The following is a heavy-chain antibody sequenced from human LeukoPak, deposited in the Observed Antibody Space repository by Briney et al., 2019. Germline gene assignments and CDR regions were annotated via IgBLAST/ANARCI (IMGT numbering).Heavy chain of an antibody. D-gene: IGHD2-2*01. CDR3: ASLRLGYCSSTSCCDAFDI. CDR1: GGSFSGYY. V-gene: IGHV4-34*01. J-gene: IGHJ3*02. CDR2: INHSGST. Sequence: KPSETLSLTCAVYGGSFSGYYWSWIRQPPGKGLEWIGEINHSGSTNYNPSLKSRVTISVDTSKNQFSLKLSSVTAADTAVYYCASLRLGYCSSTSCCDAFDIWGQGTMVTVSS.